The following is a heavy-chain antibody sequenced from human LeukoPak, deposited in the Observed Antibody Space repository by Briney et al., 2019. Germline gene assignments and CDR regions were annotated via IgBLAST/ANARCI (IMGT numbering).Heavy chain of an antibody. CDR2: IIPIFGTA. V-gene: IGHV1-69*13. CDR3: ARDPPSGRSGKPLDY. J-gene: IGHJ4*02. CDR1: GGTFISYA. D-gene: IGHD2-15*01. Sequence: GASVKVSCKASGGTFISYAICWVRQAPGQGLEWMGGIIPIFGTANYAQKFRGRVTITADESTSTAYMELSSLRSEDTAVYYCARDPPSGRSGKPLDYWGQGTLVTVSS.